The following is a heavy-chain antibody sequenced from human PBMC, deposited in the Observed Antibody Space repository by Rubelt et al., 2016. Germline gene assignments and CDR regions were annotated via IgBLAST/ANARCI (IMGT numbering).Heavy chain of an antibody. J-gene: IGHJ3*02. CDR3: ARTSGYNYDEAFDI. CDR1: GGSISSDY. Sequence: VQLQESGPGLVKPSETLSLSCTVSGGSISSDYWSWVRQPPGKGLEWIGYVHYSGSTDYNPSLKSRVTISVDTSKKQFSLKVRSVTAADTAVYYCARTSGYNYDEAFDIWGQGTMVTVSS. D-gene: IGHD5-12*01. CDR2: VHYSGST. V-gene: IGHV4-59*08.